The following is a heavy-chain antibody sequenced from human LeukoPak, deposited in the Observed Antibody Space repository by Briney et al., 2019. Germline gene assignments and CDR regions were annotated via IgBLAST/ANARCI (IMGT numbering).Heavy chain of an antibody. CDR2: IIPFFNTT. V-gene: IGHV1-69*13. CDR3: ATDDCLGDSCYIDY. Sequence: SVKASCKASGGTLSNYGVSWVRQAPGQGLEWMGGIIPFFNTTHYAQKFRDRVTISADASSSTAHMEVRGLTSEDTAVYYCATDDCLGDSCYIDYWGQGTLITVSS. D-gene: IGHD2-21*02. J-gene: IGHJ4*02. CDR1: GGTLSNYG.